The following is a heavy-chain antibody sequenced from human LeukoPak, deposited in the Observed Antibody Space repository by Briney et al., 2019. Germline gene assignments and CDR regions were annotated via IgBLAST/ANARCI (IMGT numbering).Heavy chain of an antibody. Sequence: GGSLRLSCAASGFTFDDYGMNWVRQAPGKGLEWVSYISSSGSTIYYADSVKGRFTISRDNAKNSLYLQMNSLRAEDTAVYYCARERMYYGSGSSFDYWGQGTLVTASS. CDR3: ARERMYYGSGSSFDY. J-gene: IGHJ4*02. V-gene: IGHV3-48*03. CDR1: GFTFDDYG. D-gene: IGHD3-10*01. CDR2: ISSSGSTI.